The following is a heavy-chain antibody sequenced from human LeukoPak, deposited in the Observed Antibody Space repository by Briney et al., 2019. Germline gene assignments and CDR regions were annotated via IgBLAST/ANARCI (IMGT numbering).Heavy chain of an antibody. Sequence: GGSLRLSCAPSGFTFSSFSMNSVPPAPGEGLEWVSSISISSSYIYYADSVKGRLTISRDNAKNSLYLQMNSLRAEDTAVYYCAREEEGYYYGSGSYYAVEDYWGQGTLVTVSS. CDR1: GFTFSSFS. CDR2: ISISSSYI. D-gene: IGHD3-10*01. J-gene: IGHJ4*02. CDR3: AREEEGYYYGSGSYYAVEDY. V-gene: IGHV3-21*01.